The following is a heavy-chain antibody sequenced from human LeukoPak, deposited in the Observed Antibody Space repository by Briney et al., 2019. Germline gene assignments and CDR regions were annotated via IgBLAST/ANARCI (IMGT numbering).Heavy chain of an antibody. J-gene: IGHJ4*02. CDR2: MKQDGREK. V-gene: IGHV3-7*03. CDR3: AKDGIVIAVAGMPYYFDY. CDR1: GFTFTNYW. Sequence: GGSLRLSCVASGFTFTNYWMTWVRQAPGKGLEWVANMKQDGREKYYVDSVKGRFTISRDNAKNSLYLQMNSLRAEDTAVYYCAKDGIVIAVAGMPYYFDYWGQGTLVTVSS. D-gene: IGHD6-19*01.